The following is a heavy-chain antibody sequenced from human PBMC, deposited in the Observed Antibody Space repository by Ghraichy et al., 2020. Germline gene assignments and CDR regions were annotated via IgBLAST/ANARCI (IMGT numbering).Heavy chain of an antibody. CDR2: ISGSGGST. Sequence: LSLTCAASGFTFSSYAMSWVRQAPGKGLEWVSAISGSGGSTYYADSVKGRFTISRDNSKNTLYLQMNSLRAEDTAVYYCAKTGQQQLVRGWFDPWGQGTLVTVSS. CDR3: AKTGQQQLVRGWFDP. V-gene: IGHV3-23*01. J-gene: IGHJ5*02. CDR1: GFTFSSYA. D-gene: IGHD6-13*01.